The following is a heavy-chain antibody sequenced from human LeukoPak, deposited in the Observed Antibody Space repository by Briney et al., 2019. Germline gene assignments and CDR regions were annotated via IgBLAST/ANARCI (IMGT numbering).Heavy chain of an antibody. CDR1: EFTFSTYA. CDR3: ARPSDHYYYYFYMDV. V-gene: IGHV3-30*04. CDR2: ISYDGNKK. J-gene: IGHJ6*03. Sequence: GRSLRLSCAASEFTFSTYAMHWVRQAPGKGLEWVAFISYDGNKKDYADYVKGRFTISRDNSENTLYLQMNSLRIEDAGVYYCARPSDHYYYYFYMDVWGQGTTVTVSS.